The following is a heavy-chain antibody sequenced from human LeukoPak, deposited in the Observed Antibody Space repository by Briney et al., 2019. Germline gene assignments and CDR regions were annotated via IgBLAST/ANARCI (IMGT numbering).Heavy chain of an antibody. D-gene: IGHD2-2*01. CDR2: IYYSGST. CDR3: ARVPAAMPDAFDI. Sequence: SETLSLTCTVSGGSISNYYWSWIRQPPGKGLEWIGYIYYSGSTNNNPSLKSRVTISVDRSKNQFSLKLSSVTAADTAVYYCARVPAAMPDAFDIWGQGTMVTVSS. J-gene: IGHJ3*02. V-gene: IGHV4-59*12. CDR1: GGSISNYY.